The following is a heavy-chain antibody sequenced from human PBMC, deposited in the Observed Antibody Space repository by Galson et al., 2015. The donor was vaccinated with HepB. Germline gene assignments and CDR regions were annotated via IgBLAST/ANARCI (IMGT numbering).Heavy chain of an antibody. Sequence: SLRLSCAASGFTFSSYGMHWVRQAPGKGLEWVAVISYDGSNKYYADSVKGRFTISRDNSKNTLYLQMNSLRAEDTAVYYCAKGGYCSSTSCYRYYYYYYMDVWGKGTTVTVSS. D-gene: IGHD2-2*01. V-gene: IGHV3-30*18. CDR3: AKGGYCSSTSCYRYYYYYYMDV. CDR1: GFTFSSYG. J-gene: IGHJ6*03. CDR2: ISYDGSNK.